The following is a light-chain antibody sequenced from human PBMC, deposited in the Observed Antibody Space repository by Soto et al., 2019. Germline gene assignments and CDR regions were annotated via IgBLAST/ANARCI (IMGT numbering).Light chain of an antibody. Sequence: EIVMTQSPATLSVSPGERAPLSCRARQSVSSNYLAWYQQKPGQAPRLLIYGASSRATGIPDRFSGSGSGTDFTLTISRLEPEDFAVYYCQQYGSSPRTFGQGTKVDIK. CDR1: QSVSSNY. V-gene: IGKV3-20*01. J-gene: IGKJ1*01. CDR3: QQYGSSPRT. CDR2: GAS.